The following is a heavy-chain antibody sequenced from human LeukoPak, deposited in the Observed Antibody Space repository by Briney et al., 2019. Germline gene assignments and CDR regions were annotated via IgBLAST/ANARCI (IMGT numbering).Heavy chain of an antibody. J-gene: IGHJ4*02. CDR2: IYYSGST. V-gene: IGHV4-39*01. D-gene: IGHD2-15*01. Sequence: PSETLSLTCTVSGGSISSSSYYWGWIRQPPGKGLEWIGSIYYSGSTYYNPSLKSRVTISVDTSKNQFSLKLSSVTAADTAVYYCARRDVAEYYFDYWGQGTLVTVPS. CDR3: ARRDVAEYYFDY. CDR1: GGSISSSSYY.